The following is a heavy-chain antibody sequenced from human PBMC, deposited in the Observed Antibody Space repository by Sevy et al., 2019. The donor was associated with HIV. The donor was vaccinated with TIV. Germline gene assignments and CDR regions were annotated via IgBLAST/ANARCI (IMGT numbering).Heavy chain of an antibody. D-gene: IGHD3-3*01. J-gene: IGHJ6*02. V-gene: IGHV3-53*01. CDR2: IYSGGST. CDR1: GFTVSSNY. CDR3: ARAPWAGGNYDFWSGLGYYGMDV. Sequence: GGSLRLSCAASGFTVSSNYMSWVRQAPGKGLEWVSVIYSGGSTYYADSVKGRFTISRDNSKNTLHLQMNSLRAEDTAVYYCARAPWAGGNYDFWSGLGYYGMDVWGQGTTVTVSS.